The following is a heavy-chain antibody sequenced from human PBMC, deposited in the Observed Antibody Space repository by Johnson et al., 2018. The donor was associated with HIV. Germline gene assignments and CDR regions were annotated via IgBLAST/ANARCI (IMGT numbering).Heavy chain of an antibody. J-gene: IGHJ3*02. D-gene: IGHD3-22*01. CDR1: GFTFGSYA. V-gene: IGHV3-30*04. CDR3: AKDLGGFKADDGGTDYYDVSISYPSQDPGAVVGVFDI. CDR2: ISYDGTDK. Sequence: QVQLVESGGGVVQPGRSLRLSCAASGFTFGSYALHWVRQAPGKGLEWVALISYDGTDKYYVDSVKGRFTISRDNSKNTLYLQMHSLRVEDTAVYHCAKDLGGFKADDGGTDYYDVSISYPSQDPGAVVGVFDIWGQGTMVTVSS.